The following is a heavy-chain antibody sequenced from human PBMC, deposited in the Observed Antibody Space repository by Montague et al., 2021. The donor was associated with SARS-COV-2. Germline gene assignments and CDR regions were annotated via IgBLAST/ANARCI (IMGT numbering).Heavy chain of an antibody. J-gene: IGHJ4*02. CDR2: IYYRGST. CDR3: ATQEDPSGWIPGPFDF. Sequence: SETLSLTCTVSGGSISSSSYYWAWIRQPPGKGLEWIGSIYYRGSTYYNPSLKSRVIISVDTSKNQLSLKLSSVTAADTAVYYCATQEDPSGWIPGPFDFWGQGILLSVSS. V-gene: IGHV4-39*01. D-gene: IGHD6-19*01. CDR1: GGSISSSSYY.